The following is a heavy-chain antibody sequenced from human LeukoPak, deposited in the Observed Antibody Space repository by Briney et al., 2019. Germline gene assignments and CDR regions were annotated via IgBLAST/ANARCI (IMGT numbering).Heavy chain of an antibody. J-gene: IGHJ6*04. V-gene: IGHV3-48*03. CDR3: AELGITMIGGV. Sequence: GGSLRLSCAASEFSVGSNYMTRVRQAPGKGLEWVSYISSSGSTIYYADSVKGRFTISRGNAKNSLYLQMNSLRAEDTAVYYCAELGITMIGGVWGKGTTVIISS. D-gene: IGHD3-10*02. CDR1: EFSVGSNY. CDR2: ISSSGSTI.